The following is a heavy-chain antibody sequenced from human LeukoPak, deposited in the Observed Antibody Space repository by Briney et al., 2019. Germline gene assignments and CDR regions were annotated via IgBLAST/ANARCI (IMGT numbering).Heavy chain of an antibody. D-gene: IGHD3-22*01. Sequence: SETLSLTCTVSGGSISSYYWSWIRQPPGKGLEWIGYIYYTGSTNYNPSLKSRVTISVDASRNQFSLKLSSVTAADTAVFYCASLTTADAFDIWGQGTMVTVSS. CDR2: IYYTGST. V-gene: IGHV4-59*01. J-gene: IGHJ3*02. CDR3: ASLTTADAFDI. CDR1: GGSISSYY.